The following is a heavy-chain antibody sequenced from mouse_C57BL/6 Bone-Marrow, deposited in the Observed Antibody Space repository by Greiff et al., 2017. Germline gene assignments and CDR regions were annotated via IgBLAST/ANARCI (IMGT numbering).Heavy chain of an antibody. J-gene: IGHJ2*01. CDR2: IHPNSGST. Sequence: QVQQQQSGAELVKPGASVKLSCKASGYTFTSYWMHWVKQRPGQGLEWIGMIHPNSGSTNYNEKFKSKATLTVDKSSSTAYMQLSSLTSEDSAVYYCARESGWLLRLDYWGQGTTLTVSS. CDR1: GYTFTSYW. V-gene: IGHV1-64*01. CDR3: ARESGWLLRLDY. D-gene: IGHD2-3*01.